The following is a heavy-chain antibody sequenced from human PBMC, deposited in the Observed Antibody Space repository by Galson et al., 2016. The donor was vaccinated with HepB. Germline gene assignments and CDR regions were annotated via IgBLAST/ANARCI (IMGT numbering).Heavy chain of an antibody. CDR3: AKDRTPGLGGGFDV. J-gene: IGHJ6*02. D-gene: IGHD3-16*01. CDR2: ISGSGGST. CDR1: GFTFGNYA. V-gene: IGHV3-23*01. Sequence: SLRLSCAVSGFTFGNYAMSWVRQAPGKGLEWVSAISGSGGSTYYADSVKGRFTMSRDNSKNTLSLQMNSLRAEDTAVYYCAKDRTPGLGGGFDVWGQGTTVTVSS.